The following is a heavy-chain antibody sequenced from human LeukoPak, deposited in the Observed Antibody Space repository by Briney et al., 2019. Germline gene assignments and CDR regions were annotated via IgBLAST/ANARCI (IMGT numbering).Heavy chain of an antibody. CDR1: GGSFSGYY. Sequence: SETLSLTCAVYGGSFSGYYWSWIRQPPAQGLEWIGEINHSGSTNYNPSLKSRVTISVDTSKNQFSLKLSSVTAADTAVYYCAREWIAVAGKRTPIKTYYFDYWGQGTLVTVSS. D-gene: IGHD6-19*01. J-gene: IGHJ4*02. CDR3: AREWIAVAGKRTPIKTYYFDY. V-gene: IGHV4-34*01. CDR2: INHSGST.